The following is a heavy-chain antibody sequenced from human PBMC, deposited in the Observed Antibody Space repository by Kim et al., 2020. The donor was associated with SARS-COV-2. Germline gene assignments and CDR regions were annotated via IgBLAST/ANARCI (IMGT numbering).Heavy chain of an antibody. CDR3: ARDTPPPTSGGYYYFGMNV. Sequence: SETLSLTCTVSGGSIGSGYYWSWIRQLPGKGLEWIGYIYFSGNTVYNPSLESRVTISVDTSANQFSLKLNSVTAADTAVYYCARDTPPPTSGGYYYFGMNVWGQGTTVTVSS. CDR1: GGSIGSGYY. J-gene: IGHJ6*02. CDR2: IYFSGNT. V-gene: IGHV4-31*03. D-gene: IGHD1-1*01.